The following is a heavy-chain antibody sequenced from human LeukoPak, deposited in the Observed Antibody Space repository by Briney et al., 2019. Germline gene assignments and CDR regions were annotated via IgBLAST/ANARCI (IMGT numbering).Heavy chain of an antibody. D-gene: IGHD6-6*01. J-gene: IGHJ4*02. CDR3: ARGYSSSYRIDY. Sequence: PGGSLRLSCAASGFTFSNYWMHWVRRAPGKGLVWVSRINTDGSSTTYADSVKGRFTISRDNAKNTLYLQMNSLSAEDTAVYYCARGYSSSYRIDYWGQGTLVTVSS. CDR1: GFTFSNYW. CDR2: INTDGSST. V-gene: IGHV3-74*01.